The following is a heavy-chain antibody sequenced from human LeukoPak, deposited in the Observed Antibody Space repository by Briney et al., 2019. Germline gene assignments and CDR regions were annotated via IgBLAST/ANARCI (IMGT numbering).Heavy chain of an antibody. Sequence: SETLSLTCTVSGGSISSYYWSWIRQPPGKGLEWIGYIYYSGSTNYNPSLKSRVTISVDTSKNQFSLKLSSVTAADTAVYYCARVKDRTGYCSGGSCHDAFDIWGQGTMVTVSS. CDR2: IYYSGST. D-gene: IGHD2-15*01. J-gene: IGHJ3*02. CDR3: ARVKDRTGYCSGGSCHDAFDI. CDR1: GGSISSYY. V-gene: IGHV4-59*01.